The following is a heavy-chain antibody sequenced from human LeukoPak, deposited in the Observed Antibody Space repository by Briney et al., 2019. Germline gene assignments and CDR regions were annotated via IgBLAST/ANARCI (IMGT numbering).Heavy chain of an antibody. Sequence: ASVKVSCKASGYTFTGYYMHWVRQAPGQGLEWMGWINPNSGGTNYAQKFQGRVTMTRDTSISTAYMELSGLRSDDTAVYYCARIEYDFWSGYHYYFDYWGQGTLVTVSS. CDR2: INPNSGGT. J-gene: IGHJ4*02. CDR1: GYTFTGYY. D-gene: IGHD3-3*01. CDR3: ARIEYDFWSGYHYYFDY. V-gene: IGHV1-2*02.